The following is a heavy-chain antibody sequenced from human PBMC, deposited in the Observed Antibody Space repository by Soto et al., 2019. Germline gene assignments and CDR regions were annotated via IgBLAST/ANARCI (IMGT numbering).Heavy chain of an antibody. CDR3: ARPPTASLDAFDI. CDR2: IYYSGST. Sequence: PSETLSLTCTVSGGSISSSSYYWGWIRQPPGKGLEWIGSIYYSGSTYYNPSLKSRVTISVDTSKNQFSLKLSSVTAADTAVYYCARPPTASLDAFDIWGQGTMVTVSS. V-gene: IGHV4-39*01. J-gene: IGHJ3*02. CDR1: GGSISSSSYY.